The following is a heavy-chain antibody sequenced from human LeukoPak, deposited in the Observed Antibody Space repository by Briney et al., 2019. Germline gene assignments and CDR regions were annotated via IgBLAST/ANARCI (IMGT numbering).Heavy chain of an antibody. J-gene: IGHJ3*02. D-gene: IGHD3-22*01. V-gene: IGHV3-53*01. CDR3: LIYYDSSGSDAFDI. CDR2: IYSGGST. CDR1: GFTVSSNY. Sequence: GGSLRLSCAASGFTVSSNYMSWVRQAPGKGLEWVSVIYSGGSTYYADSVKGRFTISRDNSKNTLYLQMNSLRAEDTAVYYCLIYYDSSGSDAFDIWGQGTMVTVSS.